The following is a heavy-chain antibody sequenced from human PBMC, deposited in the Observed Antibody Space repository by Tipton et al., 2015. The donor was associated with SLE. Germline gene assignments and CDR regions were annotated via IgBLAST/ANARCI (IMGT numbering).Heavy chain of an antibody. Sequence: GSLRLSCAASGFTFSSYSMNWVRQAPGKGLEWVSSISSSSSYIYYADSVKGRFTISRDNAKNSLYLQMNSLRAEDTAVYYCASLGYYDSPGGYWGQGTLVTVSS. D-gene: IGHD3-22*01. CDR1: GFTFSSYS. V-gene: IGHV3-21*01. CDR3: ASLGYYDSPGGY. J-gene: IGHJ4*02. CDR2: ISSSSSYI.